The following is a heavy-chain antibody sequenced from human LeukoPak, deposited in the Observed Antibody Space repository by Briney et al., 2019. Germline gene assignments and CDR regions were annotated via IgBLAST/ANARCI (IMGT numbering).Heavy chain of an antibody. CDR3: AKRVYGYLDY. V-gene: IGHV3-23*01. Sequence: PGGSLILSCAASGFTFTSYAMTWVRQAPGKGLEWVSTIGGGGVTTNYADSVKGRFTVSRDNSKNTLYLQMSSLRAEDTAVYYCAKRVYGYLDYWGQETLVTVAS. J-gene: IGHJ4*02. CDR2: IGGGGVTT. CDR1: GFTFTSYA. D-gene: IGHD3-10*01.